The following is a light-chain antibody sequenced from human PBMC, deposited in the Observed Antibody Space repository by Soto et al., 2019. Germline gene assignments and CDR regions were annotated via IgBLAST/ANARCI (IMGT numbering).Light chain of an antibody. Sequence: DIQMTQSPSSLSASVGDRVTITCRASQSIRSYLNWYQQKPGKAPKVLIFGASNLQSGVPSRFSGSGSGTDFTLYISSLQTEDFATNFCQQSFSTPRTFGQGTKVEVK. CDR2: GAS. J-gene: IGKJ1*01. V-gene: IGKV1-39*01. CDR3: QQSFSTPRT. CDR1: QSIRSY.